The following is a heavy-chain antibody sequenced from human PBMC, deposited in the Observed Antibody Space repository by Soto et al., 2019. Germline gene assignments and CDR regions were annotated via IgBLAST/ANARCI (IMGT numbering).Heavy chain of an antibody. J-gene: IGHJ6*02. V-gene: IGHV3-33*01. CDR1: GFTFNSYV. Sequence: WGSLRLSCSPSGFTFNSYVMHWVRQAPGKGLEWVAVVHYDGTKKYYADSVRGRFTISRGNSENILYLQMNSLRPDDTAVYFCARETSYDFWSGPQTMDVWGQGTTVTVSS. D-gene: IGHD3-3*01. CDR2: VHYDGTKK. CDR3: ARETSYDFWSGPQTMDV.